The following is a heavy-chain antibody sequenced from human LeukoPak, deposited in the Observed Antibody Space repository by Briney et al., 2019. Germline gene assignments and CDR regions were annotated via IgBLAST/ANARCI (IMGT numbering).Heavy chain of an antibody. J-gene: IGHJ4*02. V-gene: IGHV4-59*01. CDR2: IYYSGGT. CDR1: GGSISSYY. Sequence: SETLSLTCTVSGGSISSYYWSWIRQPPGKGLEWIGYIYYSGGTNYNPSLKSRVTISVDTSKNQFSLKLSSVTAADTAVYYCARVGPADADEDSYWGQGTLVTVSS. CDR3: ARVGPADADEDSY.